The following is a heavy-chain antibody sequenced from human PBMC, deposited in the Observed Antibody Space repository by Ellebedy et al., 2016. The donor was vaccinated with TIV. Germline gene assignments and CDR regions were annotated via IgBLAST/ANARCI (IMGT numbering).Heavy chain of an antibody. CDR1: GGSISSYY. D-gene: IGHD3-10*01. V-gene: IGHV4-59*08. J-gene: IGHJ4*02. CDR2: IYYSGST. CDR3: ARHTITMVRGVIPYYFDY. Sequence: SETLSLXXTVSGGSISSYYWSWIRQPPGKGLEWIGYIYYSGSTNYDPSLKSRVTISVDTSKNQFSLKLSSVTAADTAVYYCARHTITMVRGVIPYYFDYWGQGTLVTVSS.